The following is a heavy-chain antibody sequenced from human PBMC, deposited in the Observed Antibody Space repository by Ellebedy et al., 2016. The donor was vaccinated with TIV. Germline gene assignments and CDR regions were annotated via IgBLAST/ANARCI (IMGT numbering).Heavy chain of an antibody. CDR1: GGSISSSSYY. Sequence: MPSETLSLTCTVSGGSISSSSYYWGWIRQPPGKGLEWIGSIYYSGSTYYNPSLKSRVTISVDTSKNQFSLKLSSVTAADTAVYYCARQESTGTTGDWFDPWGQGTLVTVSS. CDR3: ARQESTGTTGDWFDP. CDR2: IYYSGST. J-gene: IGHJ5*02. V-gene: IGHV4-39*01. D-gene: IGHD1-7*01.